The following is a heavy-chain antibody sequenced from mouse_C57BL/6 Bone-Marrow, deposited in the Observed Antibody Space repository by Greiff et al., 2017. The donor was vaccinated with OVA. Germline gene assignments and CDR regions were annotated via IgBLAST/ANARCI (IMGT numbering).Heavy chain of an antibody. CDR3: ARPVVATDYFDY. J-gene: IGHJ2*01. Sequence: VQLQQSGPELVKPGASVKMSCKASGYTFTDYNMHWVKQSHGKSLEWIGYINPNNGGTSYNQKFKGKATLTVNKSSSTAYMELRSLTSEDSAVYYCARPVVATDYFDYWGQGTTLTVSS. V-gene: IGHV1-22*01. CDR2: INPNNGGT. CDR1: GYTFTDYN. D-gene: IGHD1-1*01.